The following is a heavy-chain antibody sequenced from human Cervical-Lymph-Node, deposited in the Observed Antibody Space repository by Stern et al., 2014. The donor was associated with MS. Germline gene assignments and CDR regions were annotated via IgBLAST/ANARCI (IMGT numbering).Heavy chain of an antibody. CDR3: GRGIKTFDP. J-gene: IGHJ5*02. V-gene: IGHV1-2*02. D-gene: IGHD5-24*01. CDR2: INPKNGDT. Sequence: VQLVESGAEVMKPGASVKVSCETSGFSFTDYYIHWVRQAPGQGLEWMGCINPKNGDTHSAQKFQGRFTMTRDTSISTGYMELNILKSDDTAMYYCGRGIKTFDPWGQGTLVTVSS. CDR1: GFSFTDYY.